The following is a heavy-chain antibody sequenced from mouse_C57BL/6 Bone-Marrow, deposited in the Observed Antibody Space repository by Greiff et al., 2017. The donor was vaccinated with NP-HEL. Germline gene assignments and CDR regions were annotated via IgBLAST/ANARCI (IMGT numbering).Heavy chain of an antibody. Sequence: VQLQQSGAELVKPGASVKMSCKAYGYTFTSYWITWVKLRPGQGLVWIGDIYPGSGSTNCDEKFKSKATLTVEQSSSTAYMQLSSRTYGNSAVYYSARWGDYWFAYWGPGTLVTVSA. CDR2: IYPGSGST. V-gene: IGHV1-55*01. CDR1: GYTFTSYW. CDR3: ARWGDYWFAY. D-gene: IGHD2-4*01. J-gene: IGHJ3*01.